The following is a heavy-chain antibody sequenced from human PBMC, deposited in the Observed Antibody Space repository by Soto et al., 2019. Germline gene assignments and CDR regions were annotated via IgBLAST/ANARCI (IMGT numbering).Heavy chain of an antibody. V-gene: IGHV3-66*01. J-gene: IGHJ3*02. CDR1: GFTVSSNY. D-gene: IGHD2-15*01. Sequence: GGSLRLSCAASGFTVSSNYMSWVRQAPGKGLEWVSVIYSGGSTYYADSVKGRFTISRDNSKNTLYLQMNSLRAEDTAVYYCAMTSCSGGSCYSEAFDIWGQGTMVTVSS. CDR2: IYSGGST. CDR3: AMTSCSGGSCYSEAFDI.